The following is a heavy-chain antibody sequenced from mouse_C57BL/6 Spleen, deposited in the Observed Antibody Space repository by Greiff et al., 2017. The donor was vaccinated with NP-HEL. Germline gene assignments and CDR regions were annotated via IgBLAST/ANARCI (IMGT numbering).Heavy chain of an antibody. D-gene: IGHD2-4*01. V-gene: IGHV5-17*01. Sequence: VQLKESGGGLVKPGGSLKLSCAASGFTFSDYGMHWVRQAPEKGLEWVAYISSGSSTIYYADTVKGRFTISRDNAKNTLFLQMTSLRSEDTAMYYCARDDHDGYYFDYWGQGTTLTVSS. CDR1: GFTFSDYG. CDR3: ARDDHDGYYFDY. J-gene: IGHJ2*01. CDR2: ISSGSSTI.